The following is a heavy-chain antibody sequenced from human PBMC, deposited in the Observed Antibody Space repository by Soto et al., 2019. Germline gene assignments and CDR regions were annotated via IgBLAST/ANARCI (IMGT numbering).Heavy chain of an antibody. D-gene: IGHD4-17*01. Sequence: PGGSLRLSCAASGFTFNMYYMTWVRQAPGKGLEWVANIKDDGSEEYYVDSVKGRFTISRDNAKNSLFLQMNSLRADDTAVYYCARDGPYGDYSDYWGQGTLVTVSS. J-gene: IGHJ4*02. CDR3: ARDGPYGDYSDY. CDR2: IKDDGSEE. CDR1: GFTFNMYY. V-gene: IGHV3-7*05.